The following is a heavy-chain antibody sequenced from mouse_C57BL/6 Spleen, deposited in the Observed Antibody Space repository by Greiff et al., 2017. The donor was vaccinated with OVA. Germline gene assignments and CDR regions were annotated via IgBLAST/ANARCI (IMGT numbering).Heavy chain of an antibody. CDR3: ARHYSLGYYAMDY. D-gene: IGHD2-12*01. J-gene: IGHJ4*01. V-gene: IGHV1-54*01. CDR2: INPGSGGT. CDR1: GYAFTNYL. Sequence: QVQLKQSGAELVRPGTSVKVSCKASGYAFTNYLIEWVKQRPGQGLEWIGVINPGSGGTNYNEKFKGKATLTADKSSSTAYMQLSSLTSEDSAVYFCARHYSLGYYAMDYWGQGTSVTVSS.